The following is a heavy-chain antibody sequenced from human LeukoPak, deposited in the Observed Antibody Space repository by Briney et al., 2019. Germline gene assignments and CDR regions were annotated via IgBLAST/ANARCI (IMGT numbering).Heavy chain of an antibody. D-gene: IGHD2-8*01. CDR3: ARDKIYCTNGVCYTISDY. J-gene: IGHJ4*02. CDR2: IYYSGST. CDR1: GGSISSYY. Sequence: PSETLSLTCTVSGGSISSYYWSWIRQPPGKGLEWIGYIYYSGSTNYNPSLKSRVTISVDTSKNQFSLKLSSVTPADTAVYYCARDKIYCTNGVCYTISDYWGQGTLVTVSS. V-gene: IGHV4-59*12.